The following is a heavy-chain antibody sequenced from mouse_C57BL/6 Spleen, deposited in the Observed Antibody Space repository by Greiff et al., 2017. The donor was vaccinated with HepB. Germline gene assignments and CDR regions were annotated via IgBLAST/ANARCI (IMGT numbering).Heavy chain of an antibody. CDR2: IYPGSGNT. Sequence: LEESGAELVRPGASVKLSCKASGYTFTDYYINWVKQRPGQGLEWIARIYPGSGNTYYNEKFKGKATLTAEKSSSTAYMQLSSLTSEDSAVYFCARSYSEYFDYWGQGTTLTVSS. CDR1: GYTFTDYY. D-gene: IGHD2-12*01. V-gene: IGHV1-76*01. CDR3: ARSYSEYFDY. J-gene: IGHJ2*01.